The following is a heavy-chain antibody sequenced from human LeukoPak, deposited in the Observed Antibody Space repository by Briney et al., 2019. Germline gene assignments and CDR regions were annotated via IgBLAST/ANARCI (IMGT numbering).Heavy chain of an antibody. CDR1: GFTFSSYA. Sequence: GGSLRLSCAASGFTFSSYAMHWVRQAPGKGLEWVAFIRYDGNNKNYADSVKGRFTISRDNSKDTLYLQMNSLRAEDTAVYYCAKGDDYGANTRLPKYNWFDPWGQGTLVTVSS. V-gene: IGHV3-30*02. J-gene: IGHJ5*02. CDR2: IRYDGNNK. CDR3: AKGDDYGANTRLPKYNWFDP. D-gene: IGHD4-23*01.